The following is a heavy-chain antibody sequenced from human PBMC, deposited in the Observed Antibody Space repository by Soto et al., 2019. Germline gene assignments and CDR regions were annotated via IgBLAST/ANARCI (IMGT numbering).Heavy chain of an antibody. CDR3: ATGVVVAAVEAFDI. D-gene: IGHD2-15*01. CDR2: IIPIFGTA. Sequence: QVQLVQSGAEVKKPGSSVKVSCKASGGTFSSYAISWVRQAPGQGLEWMGGIIPIFGTANYAQKFQGRVTITADESTSTDYMELSSLRSEDTAVYYCATGVVVAAVEAFDIWGQGPMVTVSS. V-gene: IGHV1-69*01. J-gene: IGHJ3*02. CDR1: GGTFSSYA.